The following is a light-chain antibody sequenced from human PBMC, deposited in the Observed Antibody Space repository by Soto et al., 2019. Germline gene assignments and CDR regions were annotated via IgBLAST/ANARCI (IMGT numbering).Light chain of an antibody. CDR2: SNN. Sequence: QSALTQPPSASGTPGQRVTISCSGSSSNIGSNTVNWYQQLPGTAPKLLIYSNNQRPSGVPDRFSGSKSGTSASLAISGLQSEDEADYYCAAWDDRLNRLLFGGGTKFTV. CDR1: SSNIGSNT. CDR3: AAWDDRLNRLL. J-gene: IGLJ2*01. V-gene: IGLV1-44*01.